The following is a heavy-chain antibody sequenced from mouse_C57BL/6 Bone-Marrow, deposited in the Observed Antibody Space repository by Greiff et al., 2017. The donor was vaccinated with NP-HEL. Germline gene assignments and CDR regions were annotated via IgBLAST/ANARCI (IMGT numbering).Heavy chain of an antibody. D-gene: IGHD1-2*01. Sequence: VQLKESGAELARPGASVKLSCKASGYTFTSYGISWVKQRTGQGLEWIGEIYPRSGNTYYNEKFKGKATLTADKSSSTAYMELRSLTSEDSAVYFCARAGLRPLDVWGTGTTVTVSS. CDR2: IYPRSGNT. J-gene: IGHJ1*03. CDR3: ARAGLRPLDV. V-gene: IGHV1-81*01. CDR1: GYTFTSYG.